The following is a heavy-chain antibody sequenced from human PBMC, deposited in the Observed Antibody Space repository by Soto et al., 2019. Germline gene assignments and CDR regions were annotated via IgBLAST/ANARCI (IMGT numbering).Heavy chain of an antibody. V-gene: IGHV4-31*03. CDR1: GGSISSGGYY. J-gene: IGHJ4*02. CDR3: ARVWGCSSSVDY. CDR2: IYYSGST. Sequence: QVQLQESGPGLVKPAQTLSLTCTVSGGSISSGGYYWSWIRQHPGKGLEWIGYIYYSGSTYYNPSLKSRVSISVDTSKNQFSLKLISVTAADKAVYYCARVWGCSSSVDYWGQGTLVIVSS. D-gene: IGHD6-6*01.